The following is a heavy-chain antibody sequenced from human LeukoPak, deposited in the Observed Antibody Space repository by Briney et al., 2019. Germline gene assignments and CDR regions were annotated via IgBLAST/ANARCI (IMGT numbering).Heavy chain of an antibody. V-gene: IGHV3-33*01. Sequence: PGGSLRFSCAASGFTFSSYGMHWVRQAPGKGLEWVAVIWYDGSNKYYADSVKGRFTISRDNSKNTLYLQLNSLRAEDTAVYYCARGGVTPGYYYYYMDVWGKGTTVTVSS. CDR2: IWYDGSNK. J-gene: IGHJ6*03. D-gene: IGHD4-23*01. CDR1: GFTFSSYG. CDR3: ARGGVTPGYYYYYMDV.